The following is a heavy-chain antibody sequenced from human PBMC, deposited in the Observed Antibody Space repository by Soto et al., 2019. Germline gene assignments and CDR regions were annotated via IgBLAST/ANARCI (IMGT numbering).Heavy chain of an antibody. D-gene: IGHD3-9*01. CDR2: IYPGDSDT. CDR3: ARHQSYYDFLTGDYRTGYYYGMDV. CDR1: GYSFSSYW. V-gene: IGHV5-51*01. J-gene: IGHJ6*04. Sequence: PGESLKISCQGSGYSFSSYWIAWVRQKPGKGLEWMGIIYPGDSDTRYSLSFRGQVTISVDKTVSTAYLQWSSLKASDTATYYCARHQSYYDFLTGDYRTGYYYGMDVWGKGTTFTVSS.